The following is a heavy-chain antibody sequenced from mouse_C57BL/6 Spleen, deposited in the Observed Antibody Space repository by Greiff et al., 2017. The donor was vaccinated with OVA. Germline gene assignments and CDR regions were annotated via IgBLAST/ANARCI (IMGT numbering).Heavy chain of an antibody. J-gene: IGHJ4*01. D-gene: IGHD1-1*01. CDR1: GFNIKNTY. Sequence: EVMLVESVAELVRPGASVKLSCTASGFNIKNTYMHWVKQRPEQGLEWIGRIDPANGNTKYAPKFQGKATITADTSSNTAYLQLSSLTSEDTAIYYCARSHYGSPYAMDYWGQGTSVTVSS. CDR3: ARSHYGSPYAMDY. V-gene: IGHV14-3*01. CDR2: IDPANGNT.